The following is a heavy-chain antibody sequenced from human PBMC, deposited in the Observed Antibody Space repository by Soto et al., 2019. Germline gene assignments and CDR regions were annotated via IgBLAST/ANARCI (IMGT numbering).Heavy chain of an antibody. D-gene: IGHD5-18*01. J-gene: IGHJ3*02. V-gene: IGHV3-23*01. CDR3: ANEGSYMGGAFDI. Sequence: EVQLLESGGHLVQPGGSQRLSCTPSGISFSTYAMSWVRQAPGKGLEWVSGISGSGGHTYYADSVKGRFTISRDSSKNTLYLQMNSLRAEDTAVYYCANEGSYMGGAFDIWGPGTLFTVSS. CDR2: ISGSGGHT. CDR1: GISFSTYA.